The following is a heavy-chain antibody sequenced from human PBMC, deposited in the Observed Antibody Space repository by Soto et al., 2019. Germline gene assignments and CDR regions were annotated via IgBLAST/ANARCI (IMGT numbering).Heavy chain of an antibody. CDR1: GFTFDDYA. Sequence: GGSLRLSCAASGFTFDDYAMHWVRQAPGKGLEWVSGISWNSGSIGYADSVKGRFTISRDNAKNSLCLQMNSLRAEDTALYYCAKSPYYDILTGCFDPWGQGTLVTVSS. J-gene: IGHJ5*02. CDR2: ISWNSGSI. V-gene: IGHV3-9*01. D-gene: IGHD3-9*01. CDR3: AKSPYYDILTGCFDP.